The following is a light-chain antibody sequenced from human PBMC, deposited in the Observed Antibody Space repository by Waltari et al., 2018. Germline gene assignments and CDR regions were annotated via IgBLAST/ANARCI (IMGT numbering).Light chain of an antibody. V-gene: IGKV3-20*01. Sequence: EILLTQSPGTLSLSPGERATLPCRTSQKIDSSYLAWYQQKPGQAPRLLIYAASSRATGIPDRFSGSGSGTDFTLTISRLEPEDFAVYYCQHFGGSRRWTFGQGTTVEIK. CDR1: QKIDSSY. CDR2: AAS. J-gene: IGKJ1*01. CDR3: QHFGGSRRWT.